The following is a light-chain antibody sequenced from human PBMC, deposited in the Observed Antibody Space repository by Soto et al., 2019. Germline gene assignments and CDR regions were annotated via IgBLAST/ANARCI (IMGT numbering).Light chain of an antibody. Sequence: EIVMTQSPATLSVSPGERATLSCRASQSVSSNLAWYQQKPGHAPRLLIYGASTRATGIPARFSGSGSGTEFTLTISSLQSEDFAVYYCHQYNNWPRTFGQGTKVEIK. CDR3: HQYNNWPRT. J-gene: IGKJ1*01. CDR1: QSVSSN. CDR2: GAS. V-gene: IGKV3-15*01.